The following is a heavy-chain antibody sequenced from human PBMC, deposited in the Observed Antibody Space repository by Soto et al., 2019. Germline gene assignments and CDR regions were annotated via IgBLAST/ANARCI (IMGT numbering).Heavy chain of an antibody. CDR3: ARDTVDVESSGYYYRFFQH. CDR2: ISSSGSTI. CDR1: GFTFSSYE. V-gene: IGHV3-48*03. J-gene: IGHJ1*01. Sequence: VGSLRLSCAASGFTFSSYEMNWVRQAPGKGLEWVSYISSSGSTIYYADSVKGRFTISRDNAKNSLYLQMNSLRAEDTAVYYCARDTVDVESSGYYYRFFQHWGQGTLVTVSS. D-gene: IGHD3-22*01.